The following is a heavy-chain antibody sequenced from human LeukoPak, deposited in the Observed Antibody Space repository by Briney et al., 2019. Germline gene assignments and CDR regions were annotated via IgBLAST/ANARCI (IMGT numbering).Heavy chain of an antibody. CDR1: GFTFSSYG. CDR2: ISGSGGST. D-gene: IGHD3-22*01. Sequence: GGSLRLSCAASGFTFSSYGMGWVRQAPGKGLEWVSAISGSGGSTYYADSVKGRFTISRDNSKNTLYLQMNSLRAEDTAVYYCAKDAGHDSSGYYMGYFDYWGQGTLVTVSS. V-gene: IGHV3-23*01. J-gene: IGHJ4*02. CDR3: AKDAGHDSSGYYMGYFDY.